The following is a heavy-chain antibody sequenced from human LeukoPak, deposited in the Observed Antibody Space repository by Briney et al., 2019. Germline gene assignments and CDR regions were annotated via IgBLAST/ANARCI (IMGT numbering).Heavy chain of an antibody. Sequence: GASVKDSCKASGYTFTSYYMHWVRQAPGQGLEWMGIINPSGGSTSYAQKFQGRVTMTRDMSTSTVYMELSSLRSEDTAVYYCARGRLQYFPRVDYFDYWGQGTLVTVSS. CDR1: GYTFTSYY. J-gene: IGHJ4*02. V-gene: IGHV1-46*01. CDR3: ARGRLQYFPRVDYFDY. D-gene: IGHD4-11*01. CDR2: INPSGGST.